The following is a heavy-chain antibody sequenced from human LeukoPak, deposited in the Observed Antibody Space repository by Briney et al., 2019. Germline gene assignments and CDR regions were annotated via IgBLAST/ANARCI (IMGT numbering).Heavy chain of an antibody. CDR2: TNPNSGNT. CDR1: GYTFTSYD. V-gene: IGHV1-8*01. D-gene: IGHD5-18*01. Sequence: ASVKVSCKASGYTFTSYDINWVRQATGQGLEWMGWTNPNSGNTGYAQKFQGRVTMTRNTSISTAYMELSSLRSEDTAVYYCARIGTRYSYGYGRNWFDPWGQGTLVTVSS. CDR3: ARIGTRYSYGYGRNWFDP. J-gene: IGHJ5*02.